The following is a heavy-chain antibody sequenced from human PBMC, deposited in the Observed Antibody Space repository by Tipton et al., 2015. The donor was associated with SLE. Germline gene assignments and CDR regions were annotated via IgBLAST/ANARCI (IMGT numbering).Heavy chain of an antibody. CDR3: VRVPKMGAWRLSFDF. Sequence: TLSLTCSVSGVSISTYYWGWVRQPPGKGPEWIGSFYFSGNTFYSPSLKSRVTLLVDTSNNQFSLKLSSVTAADTAVYYCVRVPKMGAWRLSFDFWGQGTQVTVSS. CDR1: GVSISTYY. V-gene: IGHV4-39*07. J-gene: IGHJ4*02. D-gene: IGHD3-16*01. CDR2: FYFSGNT.